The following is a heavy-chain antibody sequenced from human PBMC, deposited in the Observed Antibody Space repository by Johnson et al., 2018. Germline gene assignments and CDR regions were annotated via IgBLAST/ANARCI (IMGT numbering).Heavy chain of an antibody. CDR1: GFTFSSYG. V-gene: IGHV3-30*18. CDR2: SSSDGNNV. D-gene: IGHD6-19*01. J-gene: IGHJ3*01. CDR3: TKDASSGWYWRGAFDL. Sequence: QVQLVQSGGGVVQPGKSLRLSCAASGFTFSSYGMHWVRQAPGKGLEWVAVSSSDGNNVYYVDSVKGRCTISRDNSKKTLYLEINSLRDEDTAVYYCTKDASSGWYWRGAFDLWGQGTMVTVSS.